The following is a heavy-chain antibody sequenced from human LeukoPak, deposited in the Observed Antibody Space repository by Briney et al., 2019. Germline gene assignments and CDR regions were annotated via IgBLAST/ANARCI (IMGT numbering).Heavy chain of an antibody. D-gene: IGHD2-21*01. V-gene: IGHV3-21*01. Sequence: GGSLRLSCAASGVTFSSYSMNWVRQAPGKGLEWVSSISSSSRYIYYADPVKGRFTISRDNTNNSLYLQMNSLRAEDTAVYYCARGLLGDDFDIWGQGTMVTVCS. CDR3: ARGLLGDDFDI. J-gene: IGHJ3*02. CDR2: ISSSSRYI. CDR1: GVTFSSYS.